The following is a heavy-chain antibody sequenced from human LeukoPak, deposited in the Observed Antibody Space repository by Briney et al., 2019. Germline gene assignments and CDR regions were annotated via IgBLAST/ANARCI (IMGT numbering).Heavy chain of an antibody. Sequence: SVKVSCKASGGTFSSYAISWVRQAPGQGLEWMGGIIPIFGTANYAQKFPGRATIPADESTSTPYMAPSSLPSDDRAVYYCSREPTIGDGLLDYWGQGTLVTVSS. CDR3: SREPTIGDGLLDY. CDR2: IIPIFGTA. J-gene: IGHJ4*02. CDR1: GGTFSSYA. V-gene: IGHV1-69*13. D-gene: IGHD5-24*01.